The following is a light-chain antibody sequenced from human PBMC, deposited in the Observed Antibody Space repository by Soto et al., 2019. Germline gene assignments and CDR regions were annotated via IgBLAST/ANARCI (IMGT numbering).Light chain of an antibody. J-gene: IGKJ1*01. CDR3: QQYGSSPWT. V-gene: IGKV3-20*01. CDR2: GAS. Sequence: EIVLTQSPGTLSLSPGERATLSCRASQSISSNYLAWHQQKSGQAPRLLIYGASSRATGIPDRFSGSGSGTDFTLTISRLETEDFEVYYCQQYGSSPWTFGQGTKVEIK. CDR1: QSISSNY.